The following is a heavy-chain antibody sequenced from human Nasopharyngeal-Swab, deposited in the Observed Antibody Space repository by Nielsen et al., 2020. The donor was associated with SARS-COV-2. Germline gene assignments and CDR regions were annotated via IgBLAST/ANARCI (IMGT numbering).Heavy chain of an antibody. Sequence: SETLSLTCTVSGGSISSGSHYWNWIRQPAGKGLEWIGHIFSSGSTNYNPSLKSRVTMSVDTSKNQFSLKLSSVTAADTAVYYCARTDGYSYGYYFDYWGQGTLVTVSS. V-gene: IGHV4-61*09. J-gene: IGHJ4*02. D-gene: IGHD5-18*01. CDR1: GGSISSGSHY. CDR3: ARTDGYSYGYYFDY. CDR2: IFSSGST.